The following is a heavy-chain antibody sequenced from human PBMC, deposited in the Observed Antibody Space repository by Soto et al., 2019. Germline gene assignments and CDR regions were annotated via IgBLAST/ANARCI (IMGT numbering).Heavy chain of an antibody. CDR3: AIAVASRTYYYYGMDV. Sequence: ASVKVSCKASGYTFTGYYMHWVRQAPGQGLEWMGWINPNSGGTNYAQKFRGWVTMTRDTSISTAYMELSRLRSDDTAVYYCAIAVASRTYYYYGMDVWGQGTTVTVSS. CDR2: INPNSGGT. J-gene: IGHJ6*02. CDR1: GYTFTGYY. V-gene: IGHV1-2*04.